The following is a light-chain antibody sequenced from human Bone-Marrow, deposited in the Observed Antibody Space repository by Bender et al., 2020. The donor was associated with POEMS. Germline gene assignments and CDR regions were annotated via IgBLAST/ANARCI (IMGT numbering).Light chain of an antibody. J-gene: IGLJ2*01. CDR1: SSDVGGYNF. Sequence: QSALTQPRSVSGSPGQSVTISCTGTSSDVGGYNFVSWYQQHPGKAPKLMIYDYSQPPSGLSARFAGNKCDNAASLTICGLQAEDEADYYCCSCAGNYISLFGGGTKLTVL. CDR3: CSCAGNYISL. V-gene: IGLV2-11*01. CDR2: DYS.